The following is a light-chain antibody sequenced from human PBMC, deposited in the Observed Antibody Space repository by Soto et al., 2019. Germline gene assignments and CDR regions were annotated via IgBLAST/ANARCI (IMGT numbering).Light chain of an antibody. J-gene: IGKJ5*01. CDR1: QSVDSN. CDR2: GAS. V-gene: IGKV3-15*01. Sequence: EVVLTQSPATLSLSPGERATRSFRASQSVDSNLAWYQQIPGQAPRLLIYGASTRATCVPARFSGGGSGTEFTLTISRLEPEDSAVYYCQQFDDSVTFGQGTRLAIK. CDR3: QQFDDSVT.